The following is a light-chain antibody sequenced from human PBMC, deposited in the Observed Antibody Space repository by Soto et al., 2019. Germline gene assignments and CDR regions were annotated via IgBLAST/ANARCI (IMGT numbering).Light chain of an antibody. J-gene: IGLJ2*01. CDR2: EVS. CDR3: SSYAGNNNKMV. CDR1: SSDVGGYNY. V-gene: IGLV2-8*01. Sequence: QSALTQPPSASGSPGQSVTISCTGTSSDVGGYNYVSWYQQHPGKAPKLMIFEVSKRPSGVPDRFSGSKSGNTASLTVSGLQAEDEADYYGSSYAGNNNKMVFGGGTKLTVL.